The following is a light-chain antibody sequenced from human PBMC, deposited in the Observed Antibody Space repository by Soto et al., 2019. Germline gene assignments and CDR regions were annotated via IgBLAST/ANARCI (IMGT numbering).Light chain of an antibody. Sequence: EIVMTQSPATLSVSPGERATLSCRASQSVSSKLAWYQQKPGQAPRLLIYGASTRATGIPARYSGSGSGTEFTLTISSLQSEDFAVYFGQQYNNWPPEYTFGQGTKLEIK. CDR3: QQYNNWPPEYT. CDR1: QSVSSK. CDR2: GAS. J-gene: IGKJ2*01. V-gene: IGKV3-15*01.